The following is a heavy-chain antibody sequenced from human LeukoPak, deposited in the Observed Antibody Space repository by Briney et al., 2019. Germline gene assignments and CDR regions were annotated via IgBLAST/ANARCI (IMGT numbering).Heavy chain of an antibody. CDR1: GGSISGYY. J-gene: IGHJ3*02. CDR3: ARDGSESAFDI. Sequence: ASETLSLTCTVSGGSISGYYWSWIRQPPGKGLEWIGYIYYSGSTNYNPSLKSRVTISVDTSKNQFSLKLSSVTAADTAVYYCARDGSESAFDIWGQGTMVTVSS. V-gene: IGHV4-59*01. CDR2: IYYSGST.